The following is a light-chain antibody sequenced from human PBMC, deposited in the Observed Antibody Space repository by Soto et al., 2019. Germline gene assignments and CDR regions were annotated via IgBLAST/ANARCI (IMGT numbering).Light chain of an antibody. CDR1: SSDVGGYNY. CDR3: AAWDDSLSGHVV. Sequence: QSALTQPASVSGSPGQSITISCTGTSSDVGGYNYVSWYQQHPGKAPKLMIYEVSNRPSRVSNRFSGSKSGNTASLTISGLQAEDEADYSCAAWDDSLSGHVVFGGGTKLTVL. J-gene: IGLJ2*01. V-gene: IGLV2-14*01. CDR2: EVS.